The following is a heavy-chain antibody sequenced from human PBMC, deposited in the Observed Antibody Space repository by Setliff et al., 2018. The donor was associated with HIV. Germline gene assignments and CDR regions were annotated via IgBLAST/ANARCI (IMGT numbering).Heavy chain of an antibody. Sequence: GGSLRLSCAASGFTFSSYAMHWVRQAPGKGLEWVAFTPNDGSYKNYADSVKGRFTITRDDSKNTLYLEMTSLRAEDTAVYYCARGGGGARRVIGSWGQGALVTVSS. J-gene: IGHJ4*02. D-gene: IGHD6-6*01. CDR3: ARGGGGARRVIGS. CDR2: TPNDGSYK. V-gene: IGHV3-30*04. CDR1: GFTFSSYA.